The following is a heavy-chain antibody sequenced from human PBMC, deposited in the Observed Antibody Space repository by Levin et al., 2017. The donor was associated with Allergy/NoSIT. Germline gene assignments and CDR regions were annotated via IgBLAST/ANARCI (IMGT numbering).Heavy chain of an antibody. CDR3: ARDPSIAAAGKHYDAFDI. Sequence: PGGSLRLSCAASGFTFSSYSMNWVRQAPGKGLEWVSSISSSSSYIYYADSVKGRFTISRDNAKNSLYLQMNSLRAEDTAVYYCARDPSIAAAGKHYDAFDIWGQGTMVTVSS. J-gene: IGHJ3*02. V-gene: IGHV3-21*01. D-gene: IGHD6-13*01. CDR2: ISSSSSYI. CDR1: GFTFSSYS.